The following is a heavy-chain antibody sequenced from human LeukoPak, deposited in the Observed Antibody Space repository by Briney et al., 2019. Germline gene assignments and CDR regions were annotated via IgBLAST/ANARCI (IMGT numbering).Heavy chain of an antibody. J-gene: IGHJ4*02. CDR3: ARGQWPDY. V-gene: IGHV3-66*01. CDR1: GFIVSSNY. Sequence: GGSLRLSCAASGFIVSSNYMSWVRQAPGKGLEWVSVIFTGGTTSYADPVKGRFTISRDNSKNTVYLQMNSLRAEDTAVYYCARGQWPDYWGQGTLVTVSS. CDR2: IFTGGTT. D-gene: IGHD6-19*01.